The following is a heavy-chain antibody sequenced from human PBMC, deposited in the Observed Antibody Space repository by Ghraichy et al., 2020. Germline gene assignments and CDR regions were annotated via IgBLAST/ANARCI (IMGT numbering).Heavy chain of an antibody. CDR3: ARFSGNGGADCRHIIN. J-gene: IGHJ4*02. V-gene: IGHV3-23*01. Sequence: GGSLRLSCAASGFTFSGSAMSWVRQAPGQGLEWISVISGSNLATYYADSVKSRFTISRDSSKSTVSLQMNSLRAEDTAIYYCARFSGNGGADCRHIINWGQGTLVTVSS. CDR2: ISGSNLAT. D-gene: IGHD2-8*02. CDR1: GFTFSGSA.